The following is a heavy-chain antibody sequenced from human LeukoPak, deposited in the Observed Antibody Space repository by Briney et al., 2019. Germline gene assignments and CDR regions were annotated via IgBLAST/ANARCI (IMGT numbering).Heavy chain of an antibody. J-gene: IGHJ4*02. CDR2: IWYDGSKK. CDR1: GLTLSSHG. V-gene: IGHV3-30*02. CDR3: AKIGHVNY. Sequence: GGSLRLSCVASGLTLSSHGLHWVRQAPGKGLEWVAVIWYDGSKKYYADSVKGRFTISRDNSKNTLYLQMNSLRAEDTAVYYCAKIGHVNYWGQGTLVTVSS.